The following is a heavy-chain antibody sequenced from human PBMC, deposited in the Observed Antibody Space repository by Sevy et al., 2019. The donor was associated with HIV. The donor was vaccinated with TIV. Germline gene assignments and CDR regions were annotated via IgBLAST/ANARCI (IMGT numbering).Heavy chain of an antibody. Sequence: ASVKVSCKASGYTFNGYYIHWVRQAPGQGLEWMGRINPNTGDTKYAQKFQGRLTMTRDTSISTAYMEMSRLTSDDTALYYGARGPKGLAVVIIPVGEEKKGGGAYWGQGTLVTVSS. CDR3: ARGPKGLAVVIIPVGEEKKGGGAY. D-gene: IGHD3-3*01. CDR2: INPNTGDT. J-gene: IGHJ4*02. V-gene: IGHV1-2*06. CDR1: GYTFNGYY.